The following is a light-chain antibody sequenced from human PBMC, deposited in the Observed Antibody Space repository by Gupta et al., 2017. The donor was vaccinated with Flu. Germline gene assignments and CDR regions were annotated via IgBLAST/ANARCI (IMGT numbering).Light chain of an antibody. CDR2: WAS. Sequence: DSVMTHAPDSLAVSLGERATINCKSSQSRCYNSNNQTYIAWYQQKAGQSPNLLIYWASTREYGVPDRFSGSGSGTEFPLTLSSRQAEDVAVYYCQQYDNSPWTFGQGTKVEIK. CDR1: QSRCYNSNNQTY. J-gene: IGKJ1*01. CDR3: QQYDNSPWT. V-gene: IGKV4-1*01.